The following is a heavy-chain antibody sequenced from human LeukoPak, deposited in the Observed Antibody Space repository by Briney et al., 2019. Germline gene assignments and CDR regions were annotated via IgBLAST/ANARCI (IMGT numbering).Heavy chain of an antibody. Sequence: ASVKVSCKASGYTFTSYDINWVRQAPGEGFEWMGWMIPNSGNTGYAEKFQGRVTMTRNTSTGTAYMELSSLRFEDTAIYYCVRSAVADYWGQGTLVTVSS. V-gene: IGHV1-8*01. CDR3: VRSAVADY. J-gene: IGHJ4*02. CDR1: GYTFTSYD. D-gene: IGHD6-19*01. CDR2: MIPNSGNT.